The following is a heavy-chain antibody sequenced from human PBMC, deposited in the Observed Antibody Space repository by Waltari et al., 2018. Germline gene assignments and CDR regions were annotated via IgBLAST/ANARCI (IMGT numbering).Heavy chain of an antibody. D-gene: IGHD6-13*01. J-gene: IGHJ6*02. CDR3: ARHSAYAGTGYYYGMDV. Sequence: QLQLQESGPGLVKPSETLSLTCAVSGGPISSHTYYWDWIRQPPGKGLEWIGSIYYSGSTYYNPSLKSRVTISVDTSKNHFSLKLGSVTAADTSLYYCARHSAYAGTGYYYGMDVWGQGTTVTVSS. CDR2: IYYSGST. V-gene: IGHV4-39*01. CDR1: GGPISSHTYY.